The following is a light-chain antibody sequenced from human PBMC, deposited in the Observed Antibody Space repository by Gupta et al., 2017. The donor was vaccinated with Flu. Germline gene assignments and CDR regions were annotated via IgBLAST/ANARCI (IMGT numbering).Light chain of an antibody. CDR3: QQRSNWPLFT. V-gene: IGKV3-11*01. CDR2: DAS. J-gene: IGKJ3*01. Sequence: EIVLTQSPATLSLSPGERATLSCRASQSVSSYLAWYQQKPGQAPRLLIYDASNRATGIPARFSGSGCGKDLTLTISSREQEDFAVYYCQQRSNWPLFTFGHGTKVDIK. CDR1: QSVSSY.